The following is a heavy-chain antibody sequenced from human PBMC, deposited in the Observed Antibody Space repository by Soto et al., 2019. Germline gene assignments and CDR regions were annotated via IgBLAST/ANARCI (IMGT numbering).Heavy chain of an antibody. J-gene: IGHJ4*02. V-gene: IGHV1-18*01. CDR2: ISAYNGNT. CDR3: AREAVEYDFWSGYSPHRFFAY. CDR1: GYTFTSYG. Sequence: GASVKVSCKASGYTFTSYGISWVRQAPGQGLEWMGWISAYNGNTNYAQKLQGRVTMTTDTSTSTAYMELRSLRSDDTAVYYCAREAVEYDFWSGYSPHRFFAYWGQGTLVTVSS. D-gene: IGHD3-3*01.